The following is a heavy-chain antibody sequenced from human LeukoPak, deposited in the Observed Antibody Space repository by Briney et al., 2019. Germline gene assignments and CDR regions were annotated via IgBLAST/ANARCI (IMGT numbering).Heavy chain of an antibody. J-gene: IGHJ4*02. CDR3: ARDCKKGSSCPYDY. V-gene: IGHV3-7*01. CDR1: GFSFGTHW. Sequence: PGGSLRLSCAASGFSFGTHWMTWVRQAPGKGLECVATIKRDGSDKKYVDSVKGRFTISRDNTKNSLYLQMNSLRAEDTAVYYCARDCKKGSSCPYDYWGQGTLVTVSS. CDR2: IKRDGSDK. D-gene: IGHD6-13*01.